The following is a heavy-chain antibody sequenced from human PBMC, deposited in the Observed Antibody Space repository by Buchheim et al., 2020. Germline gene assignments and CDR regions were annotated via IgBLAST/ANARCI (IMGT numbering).Heavy chain of an antibody. CDR3: ARDSYYYDSSGYYQSAYYFDY. D-gene: IGHD3-22*01. J-gene: IGHJ4*02. V-gene: IGHV3-48*01. CDR2: ISSSDSPI. CDR1: GFTFSSYS. Sequence: EVQLVESGGTLVQPGGSLRLSCAASGFTFSSYSMSWVRQAPGKGLEWVSYISSSDSPIYYADSVKGRFTISRDNAKNTLYLQMNGLRAEDTAVYYCARDSYYYDSSGYYQSAYYFDYWGQGTL.